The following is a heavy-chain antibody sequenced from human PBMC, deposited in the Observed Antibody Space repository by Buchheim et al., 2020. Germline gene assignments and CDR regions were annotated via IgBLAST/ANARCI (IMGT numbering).Heavy chain of an antibody. CDR1: GFTFSSYG. D-gene: IGHD1-26*01. J-gene: IGHJ3*02. CDR3: ASWAIVGATTAAFDI. Sequence: QVQLVESGGGVVQPGRSLRLSCAASGFTFSSYGMHWVRQAPGKGLEWVAVISYDGSNKYYADSVKGRFTISRDNSKNTLYLQMNSRRAEDTAVYYCASWAIVGATTAAFDIWGQGT. V-gene: IGHV3-30*03. CDR2: ISYDGSNK.